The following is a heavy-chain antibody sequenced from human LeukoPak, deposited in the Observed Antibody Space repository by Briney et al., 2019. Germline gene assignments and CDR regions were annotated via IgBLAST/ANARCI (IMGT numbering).Heavy chain of an antibody. CDR3: AKAGRPGLSSWYSDY. CDR1: GFTFSSYG. Sequence: GGSLRLSCAASGFTFSSYGMHWVRQALAKGRPWVAVIQIVGGKKYYADSGKGGFTITRDNSKNTLYPQMNSLRAEDTAVYYCAKAGRPGLSSWYSDYWGQGTLVTVSS. J-gene: IGHJ4*02. D-gene: IGHD6-13*01. CDR2: IQIVGGKK. V-gene: IGHV3-30*18.